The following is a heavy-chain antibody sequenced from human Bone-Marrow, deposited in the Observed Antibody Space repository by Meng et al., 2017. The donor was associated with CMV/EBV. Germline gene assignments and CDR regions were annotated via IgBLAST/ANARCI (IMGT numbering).Heavy chain of an antibody. V-gene: IGHV3-48*03. D-gene: IGHD6-13*01. CDR3: ARASSSSYYGMDV. J-gene: IGHJ6*02. CDR2: ISSSGSTI. Sequence: SLKISCAASGFTFSSYEMNWVRQAPGKGLEWVSYISSSGSTIYYADSVKGRFTISRDNAKNSLYLQMNSQRAEDTAVYYCARASSSSYYGMDVWGQGTTVTVSS. CDR1: GFTFSSYE.